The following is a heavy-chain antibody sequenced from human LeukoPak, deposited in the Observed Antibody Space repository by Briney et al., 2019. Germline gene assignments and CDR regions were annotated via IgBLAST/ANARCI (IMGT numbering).Heavy chain of an antibody. Sequence: SETLSLTCTVSSGSISSYYWSWIRQPAGKGLEWIGRIYTSGSTNYNPSLKSRVTMSVDTSKNQFSLKLSSVTAADTAVYYCARDRWELRALDAFDIWGQGTMVTVSS. CDR3: ARDRWELRALDAFDI. D-gene: IGHD1-26*01. CDR2: IYTSGST. CDR1: SGSISSYY. J-gene: IGHJ3*02. V-gene: IGHV4-4*07.